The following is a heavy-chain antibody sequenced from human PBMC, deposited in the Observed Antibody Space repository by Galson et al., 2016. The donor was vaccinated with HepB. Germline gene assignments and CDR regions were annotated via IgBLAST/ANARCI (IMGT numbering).Heavy chain of an antibody. Sequence: SLRLSCATSGLTFSRYWMSWVRQAPGKGLEWVANIKEGGSRKYYVASVKGRFTISRDNARNSMYLQMNSLRPEDTAVYYCASYFSNYVSYWGQGTLLSVAS. V-gene: IGHV3-7*01. D-gene: IGHD4-11*01. CDR1: GLTFSRYW. CDR2: IKEGGSRK. CDR3: ASYFSNYVSY. J-gene: IGHJ4*02.